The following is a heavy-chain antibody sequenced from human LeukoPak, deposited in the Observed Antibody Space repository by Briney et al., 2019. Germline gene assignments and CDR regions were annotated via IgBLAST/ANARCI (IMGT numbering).Heavy chain of an antibody. Sequence: GDSLKISCKGSGYRFTSYWIGWVRQAPGQGLEWMGRIIPILGIANYAQKFQGRVTITADKSTSTAYMELSSLRSEDTAVYYCARVDGSDYDFWSGPNWFDPWGQGTLVTVSS. J-gene: IGHJ5*02. CDR3: ARVDGSDYDFWSGPNWFDP. CDR2: IIPILGIA. V-gene: IGHV1-69*04. CDR1: GYRFTSYW. D-gene: IGHD3-3*01.